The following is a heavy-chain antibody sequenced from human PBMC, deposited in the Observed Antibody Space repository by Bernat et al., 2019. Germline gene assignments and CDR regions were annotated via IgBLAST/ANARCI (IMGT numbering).Heavy chain of an antibody. J-gene: IGHJ6*02. D-gene: IGHD6-19*01. CDR2: IKQDGSEK. V-gene: IGHV3-7*01. CDR3: AREYSSGWLPYYYYYYGMDV. Sequence: EVQLVESGGGLVQPGGSLRLSCAASGFTFSSYWMSWVRQAPGKGLEWVANIKQDGSEKYYVDSVKGRFTISRDNAKNSLYLQMNSLRAEDTAVYYCAREYSSGWLPYYYYYYGMDVWGQGTTVTVSS. CDR1: GFTFSSYW.